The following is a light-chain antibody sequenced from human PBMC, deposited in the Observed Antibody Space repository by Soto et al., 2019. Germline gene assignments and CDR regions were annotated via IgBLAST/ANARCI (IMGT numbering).Light chain of an antibody. Sequence: QSVLTQPPSVSGAPGQSVTISCTGSSPNIGAGYDVHWYQQRPGAAPRLLIFANTDRPSGVPDRFSASKSYTSASLTIAGLQAEDEADYYCQSYDTSLSGSGVFGIGTKVTVL. CDR3: QSYDTSLSGSGV. V-gene: IGLV1-40*01. J-gene: IGLJ1*01. CDR1: SPNIGAGYD. CDR2: ANT.